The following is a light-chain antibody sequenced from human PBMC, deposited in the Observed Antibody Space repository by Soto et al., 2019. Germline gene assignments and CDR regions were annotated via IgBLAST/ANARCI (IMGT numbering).Light chain of an antibody. CDR2: EVS. CDR1: SSDVGAYNY. CDR3: SSYTSSSNVV. Sequence: QSALTQPASVSGSPGQSITISCTGSSSDVGAYNYVSWYQQHPGEAPKLMTYEVSNRPSGVSNRFSGSKSGNTASLTISGLQAEDEAYYYCSSYTSSSNVVFGGGTKVTVL. V-gene: IGLV2-14*01. J-gene: IGLJ2*01.